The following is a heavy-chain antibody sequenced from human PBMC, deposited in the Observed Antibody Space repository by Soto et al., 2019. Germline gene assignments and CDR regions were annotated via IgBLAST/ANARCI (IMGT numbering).Heavy chain of an antibody. V-gene: IGHV4-61*01. CDR2: IYSTGRT. Sequence: XETLSLTCTVSGGCVNTDCYYWSWIRQPPGKGLEWIGYIYSTGRTNYNPSLMSRVTISLDTSRNQFSLKLSSVTAADTAVFYCAREYSNSPEAFDYWGQGTLVTV. D-gene: IGHD1-26*01. CDR1: GGCVNTDCYY. CDR3: AREYSNSPEAFDY. J-gene: IGHJ4*02.